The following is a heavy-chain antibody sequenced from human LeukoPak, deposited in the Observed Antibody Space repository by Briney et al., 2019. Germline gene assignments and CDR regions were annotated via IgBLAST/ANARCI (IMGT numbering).Heavy chain of an antibody. Sequence: GGSLRLSCAASGYTFSGYSMNWVRQALGKGLEWVSSISSSSSYIYYADSVKGRFTISRDNAKNSLYLQMNSLRAEDTAVYYCARGVVRYFDYWGQGALVTVSS. CDR3: ARGVVRYFDY. CDR2: ISSSSSYI. J-gene: IGHJ4*02. V-gene: IGHV3-21*01. CDR1: GYTFSGYS. D-gene: IGHD3-9*01.